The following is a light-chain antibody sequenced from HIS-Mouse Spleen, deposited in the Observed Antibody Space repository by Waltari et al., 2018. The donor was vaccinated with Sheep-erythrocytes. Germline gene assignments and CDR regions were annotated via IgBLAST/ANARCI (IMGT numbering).Light chain of an antibody. Sequence: QSVLTQPPSVSAAPGQKVTISCSGSSSNIGNNYVSWYQQLPGPTPKLLISDKNKRPSGIPDRFSGSQSGTSATLGITGLQTGDEADYYCGTWDSSLSAGVFGGGTKLTVL. J-gene: IGLJ3*02. V-gene: IGLV1-51*01. CDR3: GTWDSSLSAGV. CDR2: DKN. CDR1: SSNIGNNY.